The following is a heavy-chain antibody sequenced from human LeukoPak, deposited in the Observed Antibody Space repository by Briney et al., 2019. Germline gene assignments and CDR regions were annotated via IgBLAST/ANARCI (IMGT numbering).Heavy chain of an antibody. CDR1: GYTFTSYG. CDR3: ARDCDDYSNEDPVWFGALFDY. D-gene: IGHD3-10*01. V-gene: IGHV1-18*01. CDR2: ISSYNSNT. J-gene: IGHJ4*02. Sequence: GSVKVSCKASGYTFTSYGISWVQQAPGQGLEWMGWISSYNSNTNYAQKLQGRVTMTTDTSTSTAYMELRSLRSDDTAVYYCARDCDDYSNEDPVWFGALFDYWGQGTLVTV.